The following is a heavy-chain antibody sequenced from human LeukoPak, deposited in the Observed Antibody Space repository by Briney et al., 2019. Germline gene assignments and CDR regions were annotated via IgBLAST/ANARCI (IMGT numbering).Heavy chain of an antibody. CDR2: IKQDGSEK. V-gene: IGHV3-7*01. CDR3: ARDRTVLPPTSWDY. CDR1: GFTFSSYW. D-gene: IGHD3-10*01. Sequence: GGSLRLSCAASGFTFSSYWMSWVRQAPGKGLEWVANIKQDGSEKYYVDSVKGRFTISRDNAKNSLYLQMNSLRAEDTAVYYCARDRTVLPPTSWDYWGQGTLVTVSS. J-gene: IGHJ4*02.